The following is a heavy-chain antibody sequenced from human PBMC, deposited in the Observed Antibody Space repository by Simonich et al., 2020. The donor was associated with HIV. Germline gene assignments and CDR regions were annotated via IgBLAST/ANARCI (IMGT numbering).Heavy chain of an antibody. CDR3: ARVWGGDYSALQY. CDR1: GFTFSRYE. Sequence: VQLVESGGGVVQPGRSLRLSCAASGFTFSRYEMNWVRQAPGEVLEWISYMSKSERTISYADSVEGRFTISRDNAKNSLYLQMNSLRAEDTAVYYCARVWGGDYSALQYWGQGTLVTVSS. CDR2: MSKSERTI. D-gene: IGHD3-16*01. V-gene: IGHV3-48*03. J-gene: IGHJ1*01.